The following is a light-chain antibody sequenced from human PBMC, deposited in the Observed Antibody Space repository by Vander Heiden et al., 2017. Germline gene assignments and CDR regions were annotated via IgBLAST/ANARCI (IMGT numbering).Light chain of an antibody. J-gene: IGKJ5*01. CDR2: AAS. CDR3: QQSDSTPKT. V-gene: IGKV1-39*01. CDR1: QSISSY. Sequence: DIQMTQSPSSLSASVGDRVTIPCRASQSISSYLNWYQQKPGKAPKLLIYAASSLQSGVPSRFSGSGSGTDFTLTISRLQPEDFATYYCQQSDSTPKTFGHGTRVEMK.